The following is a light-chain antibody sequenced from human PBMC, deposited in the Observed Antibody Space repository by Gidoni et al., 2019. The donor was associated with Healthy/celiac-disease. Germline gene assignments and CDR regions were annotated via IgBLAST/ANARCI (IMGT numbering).Light chain of an antibody. J-gene: IGKJ3*01. V-gene: IGKV4-1*01. CDR1: QSVLYSSNNKNY. Sequence: DIVMPQSPDSLAVSLGERATINCKSSQSVLYSSNNKNYLAWYQQKPGQPPNLLIYLASTREAGVPDRFSGSGSGTDFTLTISSLQAEDVAVYYCQQYYSTPFTFGPGTKVDIK. CDR3: QQYYSTPFT. CDR2: LAS.